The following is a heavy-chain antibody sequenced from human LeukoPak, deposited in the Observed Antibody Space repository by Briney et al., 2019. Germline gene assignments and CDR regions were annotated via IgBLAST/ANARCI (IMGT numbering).Heavy chain of an antibody. Sequence: GGPLTLSCTVSGFLFSIYYMIWFRQAPGKGLEWVAYIKPCGSHTYYADSVKGRFTISSDNAKNSLYLQMNGLRAKDTAVYYCARGHQIGDGFDTWGQGTLVTVSS. CDR1: GFLFSIYY. D-gene: IGHD4-17*01. V-gene: IGHV3-7*01. J-gene: IGHJ5*02. CDR3: ARGHQIGDGFDT. CDR2: IKPCGSHT.